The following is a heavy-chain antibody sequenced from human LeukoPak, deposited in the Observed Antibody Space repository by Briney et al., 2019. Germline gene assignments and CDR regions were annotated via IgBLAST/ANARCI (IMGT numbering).Heavy chain of an antibody. CDR1: GGSFSSSSYY. CDR3: ARRISHYSTSGISRNVVPAASYNWFDP. J-gene: IGHJ5*02. Sequence: PAETLCLSCTVSGGSFSSSSYYWGWLRQPPGMGLEWIVGINHSGSTNSNPALKIRATISVDTSKNQFSLKLSSVTAGDTAVYYCARRISHYSTSGISRNVVPAASYNWFDPWGQGTLVTVSS. D-gene: IGHD2-2*01. CDR2: INHSGST. V-gene: IGHV4-39*07.